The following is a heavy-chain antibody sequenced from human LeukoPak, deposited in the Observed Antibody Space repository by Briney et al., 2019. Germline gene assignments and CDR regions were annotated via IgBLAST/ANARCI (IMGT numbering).Heavy chain of an antibody. CDR2: ISYDGSNK. CDR1: GFTFSSYA. Sequence: GRSLRLSCAASGFTFSSYAMHWVRQAPGKGLEWVAVISYDGSNKYYADSVKGRFTISRDNSKNTLYLQMNSLRAEDTAVYYCARDDTGEVGATNIGVYWGQGTLVTVSS. CDR3: ARDDTGEVGATNIGVY. D-gene: IGHD1-26*01. V-gene: IGHV3-30-3*01. J-gene: IGHJ4*02.